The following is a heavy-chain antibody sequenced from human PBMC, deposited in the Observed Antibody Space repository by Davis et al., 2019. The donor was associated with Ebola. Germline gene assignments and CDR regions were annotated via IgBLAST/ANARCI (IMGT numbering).Heavy chain of an antibody. CDR2: IYYSGST. V-gene: IGHV4-39*01. CDR3: VRGRTWGIPDY. J-gene: IGHJ4*02. CDR1: GGSISSSSYY. D-gene: IGHD7-27*01. Sequence: SETLSLTCTVSGGSISSSSYYWGWIRQPPGKGLEWIGSIYYSGSTYYNPSLKSRVTISVDKSKNQFSLNLTSVTAADTAIYYCVRGRTWGIPDYWGQGTLVTVSS.